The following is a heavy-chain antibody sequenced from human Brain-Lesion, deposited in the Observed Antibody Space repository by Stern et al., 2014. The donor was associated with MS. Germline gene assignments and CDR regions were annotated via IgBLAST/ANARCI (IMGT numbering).Heavy chain of an antibody. CDR3: AGGQPEMSHFDS. Sequence: QLVQSGAEVRRPGASVRVSCKTSGSTFTTIDINWVRQATGHGLEWMGWMSPSSGDTGYAQKFQGRVTMTRDTSINTAYMELSSLVSEDTAVYYCAGGQPEMSHFDSWGQGTQVIVSS. D-gene: IGHD1-14*01. CDR2: MSPSSGDT. J-gene: IGHJ4*02. V-gene: IGHV1-8*01. CDR1: GSTFTTID.